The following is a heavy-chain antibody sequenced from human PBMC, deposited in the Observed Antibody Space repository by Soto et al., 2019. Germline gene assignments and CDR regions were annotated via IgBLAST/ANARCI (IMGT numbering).Heavy chain of an antibody. CDR1: GFTFSTYA. CDR2: IGGSGGTT. Sequence: GGSLRLSCVASGFTFSTYAMGWVRQAPGKGLEWVSTIGGSGGTTDYADSVKGRFTISRDNSKNTLYLQMNSLRAEDTAVYYCAKYSGYNLDYWGQGTLVTVSS. D-gene: IGHD5-12*01. CDR3: AKYSGYNLDY. J-gene: IGHJ4*02. V-gene: IGHV3-23*01.